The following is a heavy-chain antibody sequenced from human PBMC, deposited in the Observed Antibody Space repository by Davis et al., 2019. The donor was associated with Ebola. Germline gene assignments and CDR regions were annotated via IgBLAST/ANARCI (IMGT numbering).Heavy chain of an antibody. CDR2: IYPGDSDT. Sequence: GESLKISCQGSGYNFPNYWMAWVRQMPGQRLLCLGFIYPGDSDTRYSPSFQGHVTISVDKSISTAYLQWSSLKASDTAMYKCARRGGKRGYYYYGMDVWGKGTTVTVSS. J-gene: IGHJ6*04. CDR1: GYNFPNYW. V-gene: IGHV5-51*01. D-gene: IGHD3-16*01. CDR3: ARRGGKRGYYYYGMDV.